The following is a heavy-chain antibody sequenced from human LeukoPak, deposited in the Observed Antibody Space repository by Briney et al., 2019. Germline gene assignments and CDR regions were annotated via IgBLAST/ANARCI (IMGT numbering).Heavy chain of an antibody. V-gene: IGHV4-34*01. D-gene: IGHD6-19*01. Sequence: PSETLSLTCAVYGGSFSGYYWSWIRQPPGKGLEWIGEINHSGSTNYNPSLKSRVTISVDTSKNQFSLKLSSVTAADTAVYYCAREMGIAVAGMAPYYYYGVDVWGQGTTVTVSS. CDR3: AREMGIAVAGMAPYYYYGVDV. CDR2: INHSGST. J-gene: IGHJ6*02. CDR1: GGSFSGYY.